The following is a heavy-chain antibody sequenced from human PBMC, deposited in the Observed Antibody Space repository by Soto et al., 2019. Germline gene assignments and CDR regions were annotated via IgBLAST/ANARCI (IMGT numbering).Heavy chain of an antibody. J-gene: IGHJ4*02. CDR2: IKQDGSEK. CDR1: GFTFSGHW. D-gene: IGHD3-10*01. CDR3: ARVLKDYGSGSPFDY. V-gene: IGHV3-7*05. Sequence: EVQLVESGGGLVQPGGSPRLSCAASGFTFSGHWMSWVRQAPGKGLEWVANIKQDGSEKHYADSVKGRFTISRDNAKSSLYLQMFSLRAEDTGVYYCARVLKDYGSGSPFDYWGQGTLVTVSS.